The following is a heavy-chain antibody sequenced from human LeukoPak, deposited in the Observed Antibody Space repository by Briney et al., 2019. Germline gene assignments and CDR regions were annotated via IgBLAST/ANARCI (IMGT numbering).Heavy chain of an antibody. CDR2: ISAYNGNT. J-gene: IGHJ6*03. CDR1: GYTFTSYG. Sequence: GASVKVSCKASGYTFTSYGISWVRQAPGQGLEWMGWISAYNGNTNYAQKLQGRVTMTTDTSTSTAYMELRSLRSDDTAVYYCARVWYYYDSSGYYNYYYYYYMDVWGKGTTVTISS. V-gene: IGHV1-18*01. CDR3: ARVWYYYDSSGYYNYYYYYYMDV. D-gene: IGHD3-22*01.